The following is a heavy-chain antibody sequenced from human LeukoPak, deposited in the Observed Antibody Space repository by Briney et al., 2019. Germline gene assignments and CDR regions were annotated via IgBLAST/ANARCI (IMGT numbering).Heavy chain of an antibody. J-gene: IGHJ3*02. D-gene: IGHD3-22*01. CDR2: FDPEDGET. Sequence: GASVKVSCKVSGYTLTELSMHWVRQAPGKGLEWMGGFDPEDGETIYAQKFQGRVTMTEDTSTDTVYMELSRLRSEDTAMYYCARTYYYDSSGYPVQVSDAFDIWGQGTMVTVSS. V-gene: IGHV1-24*01. CDR1: GYTLTELS. CDR3: ARTYYYDSSGYPVQVSDAFDI.